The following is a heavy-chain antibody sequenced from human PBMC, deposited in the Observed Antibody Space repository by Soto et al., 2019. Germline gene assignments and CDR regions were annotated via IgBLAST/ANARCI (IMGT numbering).Heavy chain of an antibody. D-gene: IGHD2-2*01. V-gene: IGHV4-31*03. CDR3: ARDPIVVVPAANGSRLAYGPRWVVGCMDV. CDR1: GGSISSGGYY. J-gene: IGHJ6*02. CDR2: IYYSGST. Sequence: SETLSLTCTVSGGSISSGGYYWSWIRQHPGKGLEWIEYIYYSGSTYYNPSLKSRVTISVDTSKNQFSLKLSSVIAADTAVYYGARDPIVVVPAANGSRLAYGPRWVVGCMDVWGQGTTVTVSS.